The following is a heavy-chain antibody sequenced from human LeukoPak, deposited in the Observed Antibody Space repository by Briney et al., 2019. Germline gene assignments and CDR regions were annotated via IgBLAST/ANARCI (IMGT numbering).Heavy chain of an antibody. Sequence: GGSLRLSCAASGFTFSSYEVNWVRQAPGKGLEWVSYISSSGSTIYYADSVKGRFTISRDNAKNSLYLQMNSLRAEDTAVYYCARFSPSPQPSIGPRLTYFDYWGQGTLVTVSS. CDR2: ISSSGSTI. V-gene: IGHV3-48*03. J-gene: IGHJ4*02. CDR1: GFTFSSYE. D-gene: IGHD3-3*02. CDR3: ARFSPSPQPSIGPRLTYFDY.